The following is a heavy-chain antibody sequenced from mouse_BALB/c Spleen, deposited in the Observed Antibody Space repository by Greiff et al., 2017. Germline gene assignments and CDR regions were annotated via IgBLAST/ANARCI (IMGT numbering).Heavy chain of an antibody. CDR1: GFSLTSYG. D-gene: IGHD1-2*01. J-gene: IGHJ1*01. V-gene: IGHV2-9*02. CDR3: ARDPSAATYFDV. CDR2: IWAGGST. Sequence: QVQLKESGPGLVAPSQSLSITCTVSGFSLTSYGVHWVRQPPGKGLEWLGVIWAGGSTNDNSDLMSRLSICKDNSKSQVFIKMNSLHTDDTAMYYCARDPSAATYFDVWGAGTTVTVSS.